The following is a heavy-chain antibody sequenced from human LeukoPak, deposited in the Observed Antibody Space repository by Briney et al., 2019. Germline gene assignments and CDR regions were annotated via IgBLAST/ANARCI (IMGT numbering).Heavy chain of an antibody. CDR3: AKVRGSYSLAAFDI. Sequence: GGSLTPSRSASGLAFSNSYMSCVRQPPGKGLEWVSGISGIGGRTYYADSVKGRFTISRDNSKNTLYLQMNRLKAEDTAVYYCAKVRGSYSLAAFDIWGQGTMVTVSS. V-gene: IGHV3-23*01. J-gene: IGHJ3*02. D-gene: IGHD1-26*01. CDR2: ISGIGGRT. CDR1: GLAFSNSY.